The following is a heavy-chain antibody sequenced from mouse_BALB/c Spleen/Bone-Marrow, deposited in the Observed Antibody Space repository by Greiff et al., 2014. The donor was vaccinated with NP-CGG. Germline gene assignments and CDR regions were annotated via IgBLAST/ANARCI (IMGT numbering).Heavy chain of an antibody. CDR1: GYIFTSYV. CDR2: INPYNDGT. D-gene: IGHD1-1*01. CDR3: ARGSSWAMDY. V-gene: IGHV1-14*01. J-gene: IGHJ4*01. Sequence: VQLKESGPELVKPGASVKMSCKASGYIFTSYVMHWVKQKPGQGLEWIGYINPYNDGTKYNERFKGKATLTSDKSSSTAYMELSSLTSEDSAVYYCARGSSWAMDYWGQGTSVTVSS.